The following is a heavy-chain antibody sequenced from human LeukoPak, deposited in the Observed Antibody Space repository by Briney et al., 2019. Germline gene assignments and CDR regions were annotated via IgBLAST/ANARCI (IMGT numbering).Heavy chain of an antibody. CDR2: FDPEDGET. CDR1: GYTLTELS. D-gene: IGHD6-13*01. Sequence: ASVKVSCKVSGYTLTELSMHWVRQAPGKGLEWMGGFDPEDGETIYAQKFQGRVTMTEDTSTDTAYMELSSLRSEDTAVYYCATYPPLPARIAAAGTFDYWGQGTLVTVSS. J-gene: IGHJ4*02. V-gene: IGHV1-24*01. CDR3: ATYPPLPARIAAAGTFDY.